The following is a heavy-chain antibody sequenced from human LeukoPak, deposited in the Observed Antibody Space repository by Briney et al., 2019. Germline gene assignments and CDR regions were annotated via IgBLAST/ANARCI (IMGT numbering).Heavy chain of an antibody. D-gene: IGHD3-9*01. CDR1: GYTFSRYY. V-gene: IGHV1-46*01. CDR3: ARDFDWGSPDAFDI. J-gene: IGHJ3*02. CDR2: INPGGGNT. Sequence: ASVKVSCKASGYTFSRYYIHWVRQAPGQGPEWMGIINPGGGNTNYAQKFQGRVTMTRDTSTSTVYMELSSLRSDDAAVYYCARDFDWGSPDAFDIWGQGTRVTVSS.